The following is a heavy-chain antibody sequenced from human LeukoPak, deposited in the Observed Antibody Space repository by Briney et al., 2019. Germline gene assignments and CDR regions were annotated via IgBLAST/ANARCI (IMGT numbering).Heavy chain of an antibody. CDR1: GGSISSYY. CDR2: IYYSGST. J-gene: IGHJ4*02. D-gene: IGHD2-2*02. Sequence: SETLSLTCTVSGGSISSYYWSWIRQPPGKGLEWIGYIYYSGSTNYNPSLKSRVTISVDTPKNQFSLKLSSVTAADTAVYYCARYCSSTSCYNYFDYWGQGTLVTVSS. V-gene: IGHV4-59*01. CDR3: ARYCSSTSCYNYFDY.